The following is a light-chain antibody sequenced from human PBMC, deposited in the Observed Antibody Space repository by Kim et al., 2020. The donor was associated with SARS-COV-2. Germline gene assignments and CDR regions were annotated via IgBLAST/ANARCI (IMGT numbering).Light chain of an antibody. Sequence: PGERATLSCRASQSLSSAYIAWYHHKPGQAPRLLVFGASGRATGNPDRFSGSGSGTDFTLSISRLEPEDFGVYYCQQYGDAPRTFGQGTKVDIK. CDR1: QSLSSAY. V-gene: IGKV3-20*01. CDR2: GAS. J-gene: IGKJ1*01. CDR3: QQYGDAPRT.